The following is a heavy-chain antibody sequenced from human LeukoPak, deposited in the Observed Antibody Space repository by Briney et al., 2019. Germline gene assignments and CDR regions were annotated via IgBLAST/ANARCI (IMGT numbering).Heavy chain of an antibody. CDR1: GFTFSNYA. V-gene: IGHV3-23*01. D-gene: IGHD4-17*01. CDR3: ARAKTSTTVIYY. CDR2: ISGSSGLT. Sequence: GGSLRLSCAASGFTFSNYAMSWVRQAPGRGLEWVSAISGSSGLTYYADSVKGRFTISRDNSKNTLFLQMNSLRAEDTAVYYCARAKTSTTVIYYWGQGTLVTVSS. J-gene: IGHJ4*02.